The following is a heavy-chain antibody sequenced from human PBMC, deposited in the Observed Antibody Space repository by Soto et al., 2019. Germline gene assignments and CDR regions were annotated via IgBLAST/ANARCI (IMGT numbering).Heavy chain of an antibody. V-gene: IGHV4-34*01. D-gene: IGHD6-19*01. CDR2: INHSGST. CDR3: ARAYGSGWYLDY. CDR1: GGSFSGYY. Sequence: SETLSLTCAVYGGSFSGYYWSWIRQPPGKGLEWIGEINHSGSTNYNPSLKSRVTISVDTSKNQFSLKLSSVTAADTAVYYCARAYGSGWYLDYWGQGTLVTVSS. J-gene: IGHJ4*02.